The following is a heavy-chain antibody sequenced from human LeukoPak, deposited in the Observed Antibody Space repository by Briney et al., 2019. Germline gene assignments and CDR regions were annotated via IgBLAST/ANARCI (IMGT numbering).Heavy chain of an antibody. CDR1: SGSITSYY. CDR2: IYYSGST. V-gene: IGHV4-59*01. J-gene: IGHJ4*02. Sequence: PSETLSLTCTVSSGSITSYYWSWIRQPPGKGLEWIGYIYYSGSTNYNPSLKSRVTISVDTSKKQFSLKLSSVTAADMAVYYCARTPLGDSSSWPYYFHYWGQGTLVTVSS. D-gene: IGHD6-13*01. CDR3: ARTPLGDSSSWPYYFHY.